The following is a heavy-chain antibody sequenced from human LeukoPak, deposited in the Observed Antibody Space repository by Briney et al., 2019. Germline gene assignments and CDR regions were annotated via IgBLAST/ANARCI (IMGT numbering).Heavy chain of an antibody. D-gene: IGHD5-18*01. V-gene: IGHV4-59*01. CDR2: SYYSGST. CDR3: ARGNSVTATFDY. CDR1: GVSINPYY. J-gene: IGHJ4*02. Sequence: PSETLSLTCTVSGVSINPYYWNWIRQPPGKGLEWIGYSYYSGSTNYNPSLKSRVTISVDTSKNQFSLKLSSVTAADTAVYYCARGNSVTATFDYWGQGTLVTVSS.